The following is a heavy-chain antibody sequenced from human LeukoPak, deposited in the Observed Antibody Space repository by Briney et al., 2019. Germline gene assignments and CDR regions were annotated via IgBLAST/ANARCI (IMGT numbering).Heavy chain of an antibody. CDR2: IYYSGST. D-gene: IGHD4-17*01. CDR3: ARDYGRNIPFDY. CDR1: RGSISSSSYY. V-gene: IGHV4-39*02. Sequence: PSETLSLTCTVSRGSISSSSYYWGWIRQPPGKGLEWIGSIYYSGSTYYNPSLKSRVTISVDTSKNQFSLRLSSVTAADTAVYYCARDYGRNIPFDYWGQGTLVTVSA. J-gene: IGHJ4*02.